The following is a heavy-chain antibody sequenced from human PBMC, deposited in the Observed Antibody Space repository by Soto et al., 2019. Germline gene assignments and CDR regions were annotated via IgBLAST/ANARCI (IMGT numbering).Heavy chain of an antibody. D-gene: IGHD6-13*01. Sequence: PGGSLRLSCAASGFTFSSYGMHWVRQAPGKGLEWVAVISYDGSNKYYADSVKGRFTISRDNSKNTLYLQMNSLRAEDTAVYYCAKDRSSSWYRYGMDVWGQGTTVTVSS. V-gene: IGHV3-30*18. CDR2: ISYDGSNK. J-gene: IGHJ6*02. CDR3: AKDRSSSWYRYGMDV. CDR1: GFTFSSYG.